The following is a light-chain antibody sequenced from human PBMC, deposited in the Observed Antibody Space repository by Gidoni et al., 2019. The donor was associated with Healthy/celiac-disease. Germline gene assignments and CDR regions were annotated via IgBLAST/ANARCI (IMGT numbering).Light chain of an antibody. CDR3: QQYNNWPPYT. CDR2: GAS. Sequence: EIVMTQSPATLSVSPGERATLSCRASQSVSSNLAWYQQKPGQAPRLLIYGASTRPTGIPARFSGSGSGTEFTLTISSLQSEDFAVYYCQQYNNWPPYTFXXXTKLEIK. V-gene: IGKV3-15*01. CDR1: QSVSSN. J-gene: IGKJ2*01.